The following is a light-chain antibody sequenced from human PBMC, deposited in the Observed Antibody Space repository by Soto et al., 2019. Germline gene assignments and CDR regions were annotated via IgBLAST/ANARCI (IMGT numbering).Light chain of an antibody. Sequence: QSVLTQPPSVSGAPGQRVTISCTGSSSNIGAGYDVHWYQQLPGTAPKLLLYGNNNRPSGVPDRFSGSKSGTSASLAITGLQTEDEADYYCQSYDSSLSALYVFGPGTKLTVL. V-gene: IGLV1-40*01. CDR3: QSYDSSLSALYV. J-gene: IGLJ1*01. CDR1: SSNIGAGYD. CDR2: GNN.